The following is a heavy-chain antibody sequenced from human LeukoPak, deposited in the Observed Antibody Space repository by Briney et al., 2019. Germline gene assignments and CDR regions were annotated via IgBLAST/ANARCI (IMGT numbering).Heavy chain of an antibody. CDR2: INPNSGGT. J-gene: IGHJ4*02. CDR1: GYTFTGYY. D-gene: IGHD6-6*01. V-gene: IGHV1-2*02. CDR3: ARGASAARLPQFDY. Sequence: ASVKVSCKASGYTFTGYYMHWVRQAPGQGLEWMGWINPNSGGTNYAQKFQGRVTMTRDTSISTAYMELRRLRSDDTAVYYCARGASAARLPQFDYWGQGTLVTVSS.